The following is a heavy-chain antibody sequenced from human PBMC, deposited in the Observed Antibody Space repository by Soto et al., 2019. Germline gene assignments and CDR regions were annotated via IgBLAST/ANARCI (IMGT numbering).Heavy chain of an antibody. CDR3: ARGSVATIQGHFDY. J-gene: IGHJ4*02. CDR1: GGSFSGYY. D-gene: IGHD5-12*01. V-gene: IGHV4-34*01. Sequence: QVQLQQWGAGLLKPSETLSLTCAVYGGSFSGYYWSWIRQPPGKGLEWIGEINHSGSTNNNPSLKSRVTISVDTSTHQFSLKLSSVTAADTAVYYCARGSVATIQGHFDYWGQGTLVTVSS. CDR2: INHSGST.